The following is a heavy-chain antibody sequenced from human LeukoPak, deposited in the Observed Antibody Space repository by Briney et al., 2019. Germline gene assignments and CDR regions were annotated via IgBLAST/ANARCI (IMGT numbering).Heavy chain of an antibody. CDR1: GGSFSGYY. D-gene: IGHD1-7*01. V-gene: IGHV4-34*01. CDR3: AREGTRPHYYYYYMDV. J-gene: IGHJ6*03. Sequence: SETLSLTCAVYGGSFSGYYWSWIRQPPGKGLEWIGEINHSGSTNYNPSLKSRVTISVDTSKNQFSLKLSSVTAADTAVYYCAREGTRPHYYYYYMDVWGKGTTVTVSS. CDR2: INHSGST.